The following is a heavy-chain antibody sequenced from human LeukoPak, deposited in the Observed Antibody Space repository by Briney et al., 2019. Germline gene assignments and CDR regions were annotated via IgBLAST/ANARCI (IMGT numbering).Heavy chain of an antibody. J-gene: IGHJ6*03. V-gene: IGHV4-39*01. CDR3: ARRPQSYIDV. CDR1: GDSLGSGMYY. Sequence: SETLSLTCSVSGDSLGSGMYYWGWIRQAPGKGLTWIGSIYHSGSIFYNASFESRVAMSVDPSKNEFSLRLTSVTAADTAVYYCARRPQSYIDVWGKGTTVTVSS. CDR2: IYHSGSI.